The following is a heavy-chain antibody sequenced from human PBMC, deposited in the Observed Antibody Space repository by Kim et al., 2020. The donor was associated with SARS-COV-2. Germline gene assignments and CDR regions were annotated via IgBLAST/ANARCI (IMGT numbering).Heavy chain of an antibody. Sequence: SVKGRFPISRDNSKNTLYLQMNSLRAEDTAVYYCAKDGGIVATRALDYWGQGTLVTVSS. V-gene: IGHV3-23*01. CDR3: AKDGGIVATRALDY. D-gene: IGHD5-12*01. J-gene: IGHJ4*02.